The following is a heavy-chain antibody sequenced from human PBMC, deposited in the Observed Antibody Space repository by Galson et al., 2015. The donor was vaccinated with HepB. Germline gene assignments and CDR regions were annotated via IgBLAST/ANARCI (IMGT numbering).Heavy chain of an antibody. CDR3: ARDRGGYSYGPRGGMDV. CDR1: GFTFSSYS. J-gene: IGHJ6*02. V-gene: IGHV3-21*01. Sequence: SLRLSCAASGFTFSSYSMNWVRQAPGKGLEWVSSISSSSSYIYYADSVKGRFTISRDNAKNSLYLQMNSLRAEDTAVYYCARDRGGYSYGPRGGMDVWGQGTTVTVSS. D-gene: IGHD5-18*01. CDR2: ISSSSSYI.